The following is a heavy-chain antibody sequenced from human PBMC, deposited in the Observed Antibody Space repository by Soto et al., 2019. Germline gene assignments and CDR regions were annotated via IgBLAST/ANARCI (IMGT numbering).Heavy chain of an antibody. J-gene: IGHJ4*02. CDR2: ISGPGGRT. CDR1: GFPFINYA. V-gene: IGHV3-23*01. D-gene: IGHD3-9*01. Sequence: EVQLLDSGGGLVQPGGSLRLSCEASGFPFINYAMNWVRLVPGKGLEWVSGISGPGGRTYYADSVKGRFTISRDNSKNTLYLQMTSLRAEDTAVDYFAKDGPFDDIVTGCLPEGHYCDHWGQGPLVTVSS. CDR3: AKDGPFDDIVTGCLPEGHYCDH.